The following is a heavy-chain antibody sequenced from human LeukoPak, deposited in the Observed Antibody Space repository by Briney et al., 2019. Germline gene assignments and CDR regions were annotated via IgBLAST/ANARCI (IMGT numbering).Heavy chain of an antibody. D-gene: IGHD3-22*01. CDR2: INSDGSST. CDR3: ARYGDYYDSSDYFDY. V-gene: IGHV3-74*01. Sequence: GGSLRLSCAASGFTFSSYWMRWVRQAPGKGLVWVSRINSDGSSTSYADSVKGRFTISRDNAKNTLYLQMNSLRAEDTAVYYCARYGDYYDSSDYFDYWGQGTLVTVSS. J-gene: IGHJ4*02. CDR1: GFTFSSYW.